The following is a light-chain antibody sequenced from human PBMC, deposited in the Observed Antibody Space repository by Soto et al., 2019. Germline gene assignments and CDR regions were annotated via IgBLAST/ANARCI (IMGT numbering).Light chain of an antibody. V-gene: IGLV1-40*01. CDR3: LSFDSSLSVV. J-gene: IGLJ2*01. CDR1: SSNIGAGYD. Sequence: QSVLTQPPSVSGAPGQRVTISYTGSSSNIGAGYDVHWYQQLPGRAPKLLIYGNTNRPSGVPDRFSGYKSGTSASLAITGLQAEDEADYYCLSFDSSLSVVFGGGTKVTVL. CDR2: GNT.